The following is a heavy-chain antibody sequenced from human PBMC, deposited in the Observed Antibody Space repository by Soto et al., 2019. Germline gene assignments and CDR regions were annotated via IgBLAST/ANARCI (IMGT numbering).Heavy chain of an antibody. V-gene: IGHV4-39*01. CDR3: VRQSEYYYATGRAAPLSGLDV. CDR2: IYYSGST. D-gene: IGHD3-10*01. Sequence: QLQLQESGPGLVMPSETLSLTCTVSGGSISITSYYWGWIRQPPGKGLEWIGNIYYSGSTYHNPSLKSRVTVSVDTTKNQFYLKVSSVTAADTAMYSCVRQSEYYYATGRAAPLSGLDVWGQGTTVTVS. J-gene: IGHJ6*02. CDR1: GGSISITSYY.